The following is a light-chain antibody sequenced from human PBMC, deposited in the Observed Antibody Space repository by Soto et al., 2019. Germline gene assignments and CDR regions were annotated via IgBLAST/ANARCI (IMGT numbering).Light chain of an antibody. J-gene: IGKJ1*01. CDR2: DAS. V-gene: IGKV1-5*01. Sequence: IQMAQSPSTLSASVGDRVTITCRASQSISTWLAWYRQKPGKAPKLLIYDASILESGVPARFSGSGSGTDFTLTISSLQPDDFVTYYCQQYSIFWTFGQGTKVDIK. CDR1: QSISTW. CDR3: QQYSIFWT.